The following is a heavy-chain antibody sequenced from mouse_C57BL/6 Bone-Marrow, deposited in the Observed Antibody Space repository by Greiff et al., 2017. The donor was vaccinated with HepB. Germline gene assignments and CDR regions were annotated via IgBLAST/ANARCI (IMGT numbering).Heavy chain of an antibody. CDR2: IDPSDSYT. J-gene: IGHJ3*01. CDR1: GYTFTSYW. CDR3: ARLDRFAY. Sequence: QVQLKESGAELVMPGASVKLSCKASGYTFTSYWMHWVKQRPGQGLEWIGEIDPSDSYTNYNQKFKGKSTLTVDKSSSTAYMQLSSLTSEDSAVYYCARLDRFAYWGQGTLVTVSA. V-gene: IGHV1-69*01.